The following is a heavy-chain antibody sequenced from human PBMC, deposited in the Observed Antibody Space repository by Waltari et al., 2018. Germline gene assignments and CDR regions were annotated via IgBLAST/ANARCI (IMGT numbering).Heavy chain of an antibody. CDR2: IYYSGST. J-gene: IGHJ4*02. V-gene: IGHV4-59*13. CDR1: GGSISSSY. D-gene: IGHD3-9*01. Sequence: QVQLQESGPGLVKPSETLSLTCTVPGGSISSSYGSGIRQPPGKGLEWIGYIYYSGSTNYNPSLKSRVTISVDTSKNQFSLKLSSVTAADTAVYYCARGGHYDILMDYWGQGTLVTVSS. CDR3: ARGGHYDILMDY.